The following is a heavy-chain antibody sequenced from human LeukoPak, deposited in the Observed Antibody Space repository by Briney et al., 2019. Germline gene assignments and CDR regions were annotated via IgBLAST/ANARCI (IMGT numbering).Heavy chain of an antibody. CDR2: ISDSAINK. Sequence: GRSLRLSCTASGFTFSSFGIHWVRQAPGQGLEWVAVISDSAINKYYADSVKGRFTISRDNSENTLFLQMDSLKDEDTALYYCAKDRGERGGGIDVWGRGTPVTVSS. J-gene: IGHJ6*02. CDR1: GFTFSSFG. CDR3: AKDRGERGGGIDV. V-gene: IGHV3-30*18. D-gene: IGHD3-10*01.